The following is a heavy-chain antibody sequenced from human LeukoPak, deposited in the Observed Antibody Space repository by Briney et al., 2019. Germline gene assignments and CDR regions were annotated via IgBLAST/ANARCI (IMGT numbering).Heavy chain of an antibody. V-gene: IGHV3-23*01. Sequence: PGGSLRLSCAASGFTFSSYAMSWVRQAPGKGLEWVSAISGSGGSTYYADSVKGRFTISRDNSKNTLYLQMNSLRAEDAAVYYCAKTPAYQLLSEYFGYWGQGTLVTVSS. CDR1: GFTFSSYA. J-gene: IGHJ4*02. CDR2: ISGSGGST. CDR3: AKTPAYQLLSEYFGY. D-gene: IGHD2-2*01.